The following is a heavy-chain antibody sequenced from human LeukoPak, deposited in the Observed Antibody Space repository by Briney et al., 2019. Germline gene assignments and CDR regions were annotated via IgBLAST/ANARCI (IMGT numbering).Heavy chain of an antibody. J-gene: IGHJ5*02. V-gene: IGHV4-34*01. CDR1: GGSFSGYY. CDR3: ARGLSYSTRNWFDP. Sequence: SETLSLTCAVYGGSFSGYYWSWIRQPPGKGLEWIGEINHSGSTNYNPSLKSRVTMSVDTSKNQFSLKLSSVTAADTAVYYCARGLSYSTRNWFDPWGQGTLVTVSS. D-gene: IGHD6-13*01. CDR2: INHSGST.